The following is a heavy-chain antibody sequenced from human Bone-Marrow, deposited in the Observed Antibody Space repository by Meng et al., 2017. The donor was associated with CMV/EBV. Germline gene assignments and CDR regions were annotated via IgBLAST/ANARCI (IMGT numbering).Heavy chain of an antibody. CDR1: GFSLSNARMG. Sequence: SGHTLVKPTETLTLPCTVSGFSLSNARMGVSWIRQPPGKALEWLAHIFSNDEKSYSTSLKSRLTISKDTSKSQVVLTMTNMDPVDTATYYCAMIVVPAARPDYYYYYGMDVWGQGTTVTVSS. V-gene: IGHV2-26*01. CDR2: IFSNDEK. D-gene: IGHD2-2*01. CDR3: AMIVVPAARPDYYYYYGMDV. J-gene: IGHJ6*02.